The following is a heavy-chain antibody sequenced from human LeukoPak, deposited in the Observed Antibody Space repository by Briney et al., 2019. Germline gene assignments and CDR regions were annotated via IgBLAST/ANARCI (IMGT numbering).Heavy chain of an antibody. CDR3: ASDLGYCSSTSCRYFDP. Sequence: SQTLSLTCTVSGGSISSGGYYWSWIRQPPGKGLEWIGYISHSGSTYYNPSLRSRVPILVDRSKNQFSLKLSSVTAADTAVYSCASDLGYCSSTSCRYFDPWGQGILVTVSS. D-gene: IGHD2-2*01. J-gene: IGHJ5*02. V-gene: IGHV4-30-2*01. CDR1: GGSISSGGYY. CDR2: ISHSGST.